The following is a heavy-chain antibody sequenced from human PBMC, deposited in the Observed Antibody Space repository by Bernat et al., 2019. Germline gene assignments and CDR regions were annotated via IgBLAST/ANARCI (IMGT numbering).Heavy chain of an antibody. CDR1: GYTGKGEE. CDR2: INPNSGGT. CDR3: ARSGDYLPRTNWFDP. Sequence: QVQLVQSGAEGKKEGGEGKVSCKASGYTGKGEERHWVRQAPGQGLEWMGWINPNSGGTNYAQKLQGSVTMTRDTSISTAYMELSRLRSDDTAVYYCARSGDYLPRTNWFDPWGQGTLVTVSS. D-gene: IGHD2-21*02. V-gene: IGHV1-2*04. J-gene: IGHJ5*02.